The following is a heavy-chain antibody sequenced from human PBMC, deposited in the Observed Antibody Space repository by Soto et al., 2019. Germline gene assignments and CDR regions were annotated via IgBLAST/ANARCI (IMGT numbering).Heavy chain of an antibody. CDR1: GFLLSTSGVG. D-gene: IGHD2-15*01. CDR2: IYWADDK. V-gene: IGHV2-5*02. CDR3: ARYRGDCSGGSCSWYFDL. Sequence: QITLKESGPTLVKPTQTLTLTCTFSGFLLSTSGVGVGWIRQPPGKALEWLALIYWADDKRYSPSLKSRLTITKDTSKNQVVLTMTNMDPVDTATYYCARYRGDCSGGSCSWYFDLWGRGTLVTVSS. J-gene: IGHJ2*01.